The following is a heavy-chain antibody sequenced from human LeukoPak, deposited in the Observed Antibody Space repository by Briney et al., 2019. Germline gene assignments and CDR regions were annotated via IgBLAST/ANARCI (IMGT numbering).Heavy chain of an antibody. CDR3: ARPYGDYETYFDY. V-gene: IGHV4-39*01. Sequence: SETLSLTCTVSGGSISSSSYYWGWIRQPPGKGLEWIGSIYYSGSTYYNPSLKSRVTISVDTSKNQFSLKLSSVTAADTAVYYCARPYGDYETYFDYWGQGTLVTVSS. J-gene: IGHJ4*02. CDR2: IYYSGST. D-gene: IGHD4-17*01. CDR1: GGSISSSSYY.